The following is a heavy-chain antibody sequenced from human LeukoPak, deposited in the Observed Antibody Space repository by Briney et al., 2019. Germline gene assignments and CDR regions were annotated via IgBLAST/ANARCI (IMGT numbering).Heavy chain of an antibody. V-gene: IGHV5-51*01. Sequence: HGGPRNFSGKGSGYSSVDYWSAGARQLPGKGREWLGIIYPGDSDTRYSPSFQGHVTISADKSISTASLHWSSLKASDTAMYYCARHESNGYIASAFDYWGQGTLVTVSS. J-gene: IGHJ4*02. CDR3: ARHESNGYIASAFDY. CDR1: GYSSVDYW. CDR2: IYPGDSDT. D-gene: IGHD5-24*01.